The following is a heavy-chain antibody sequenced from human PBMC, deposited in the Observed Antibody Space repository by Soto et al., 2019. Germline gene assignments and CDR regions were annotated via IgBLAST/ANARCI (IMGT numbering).Heavy chain of an antibody. D-gene: IGHD2-15*01. CDR3: ARHASSGGSYSWFDP. J-gene: IGHJ5*02. CDR2: IYPGDSDT. Sequence: GESLKISCKGSGYSFTSYWIGWVRQMPGKGLEWMGIIYPGDSDTRYSPSFQGQVTISADKSISTAYLQWSSLKASDTAMYYCARHASSGGSYSWFDPWGQGTLVTVSS. CDR1: GYSFTSYW. V-gene: IGHV5-51*01.